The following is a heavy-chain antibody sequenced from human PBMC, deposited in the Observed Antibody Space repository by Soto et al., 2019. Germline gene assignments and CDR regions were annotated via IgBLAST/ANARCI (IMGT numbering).Heavy chain of an antibody. CDR3: AAGDYHDTSGYSSDY. J-gene: IGHJ4*02. V-gene: IGHV1-58*01. D-gene: IGHD3-3*01. CDR2: IVVGSGNT. Sequence: QMQLVQSGPEVKKPGTSVKVSCKVSGFTFITSTVQWVRQARGQPLERIGWIVVGSGNTIYAQKFQERVTFTRDESTSTAYMELSSLRSEDTGVYYCAAGDYHDTSGYSSDYWGQGTLVTVSS. CDR1: GFTFITST.